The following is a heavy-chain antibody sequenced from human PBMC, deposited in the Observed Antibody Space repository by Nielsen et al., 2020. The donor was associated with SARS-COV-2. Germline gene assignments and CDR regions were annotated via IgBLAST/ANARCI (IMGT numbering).Heavy chain of an antibody. V-gene: IGHV3-48*01. CDR2: ISSSSSTI. D-gene: IGHD4-17*01. CDR1: GFTFGDYA. J-gene: IGHJ6*02. CDR3: ARTHGDYVALYYYYGMDV. Sequence: GGSLRLSCTASGFTFGDYAMNWVRQAPGKGLEWVSYISSSSSTIYYADSVKGRFTISRDNAKNSLYLQMNSLRAEDTAVYYCARTHGDYVALYYYYGMDVWGQGTTVTVSS.